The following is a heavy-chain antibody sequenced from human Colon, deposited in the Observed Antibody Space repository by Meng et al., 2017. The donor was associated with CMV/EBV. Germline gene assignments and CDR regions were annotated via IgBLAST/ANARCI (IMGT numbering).Heavy chain of an antibody. CDR1: GINFNIYA. CDR3: AKIPTSSLPDY. V-gene: IGHV3-23*01. J-gene: IGHJ4*02. Sequence: GGSLRLSCAVSGINFNIYAMTWVRQAPGKGLEWVSSISSESESTNYADSVKGRFTISRDNSKNTLYLQMNSLRAEDTAVYYCAKIPTSSLPDYWGQGTLVTVSS. CDR2: ISSESEST.